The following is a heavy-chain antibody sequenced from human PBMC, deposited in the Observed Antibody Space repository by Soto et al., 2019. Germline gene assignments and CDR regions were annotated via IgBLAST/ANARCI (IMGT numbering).Heavy chain of an antibody. CDR3: ARKGTGAPVDY. Sequence: QGQLVQSGAEVKKPGASVKVSCKASGYTFRSYGISWVRQAPGQGLEWMGWISANNGNTHYAQRLQGRVTLTTDTSTSTAYMEVRSLRSDDTAVYYCARKGTGAPVDYWGQGTLVTVSS. CDR1: GYTFRSYG. J-gene: IGHJ4*02. V-gene: IGHV1-18*01. D-gene: IGHD1-1*01. CDR2: ISANNGNT.